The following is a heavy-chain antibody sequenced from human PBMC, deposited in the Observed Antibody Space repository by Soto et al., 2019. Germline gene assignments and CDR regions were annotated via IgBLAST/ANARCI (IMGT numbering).Heavy chain of an antibody. CDR2: FDPEDGET. CDR3: ATEGVSCSWSFDY. D-gene: IGHD6-13*01. CDR1: GYTLTELA. J-gene: IGHJ4*02. V-gene: IGHV1-24*01. Sequence: ASVKVSCKVSGYTLTELAMLWGRRAPGKGLEWMGGFDPEDGETIYAQKFQGRVTMTEDTSTDTAYMEPSSLRSEDTAVYYCATEGVSCSWSFDYWGQGTLVTVSS.